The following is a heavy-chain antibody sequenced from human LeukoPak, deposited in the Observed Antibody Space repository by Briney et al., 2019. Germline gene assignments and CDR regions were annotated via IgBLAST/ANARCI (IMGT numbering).Heavy chain of an antibody. CDR2: IYPGDSDT. Sequence: GESLKISCKGSGYSFTSYWIGWVRQMPGKGLEWMGIIYPGDSDTRYSPSFQGQVTISADKSISTAYLQWSSLKASDTAMYYCARQEFGVDGVYYFDYWGQGTLVTVSS. D-gene: IGHD3-10*01. CDR1: GYSFTSYW. J-gene: IGHJ4*02. V-gene: IGHV5-51*01. CDR3: ARQEFGVDGVYYFDY.